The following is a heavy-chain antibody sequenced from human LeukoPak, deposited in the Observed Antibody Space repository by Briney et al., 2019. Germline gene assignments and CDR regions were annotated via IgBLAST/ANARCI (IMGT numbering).Heavy chain of an antibody. V-gene: IGHV3-7*01. Sequence: GRSLRLSCAASGFTFSSYAMHWVRQAPGKGLEWVANIKQDGSEKYYVDSVKGRFTISRDNAKNSPYLQMNSLRAEDTAVYYCARLDYGDPVYWGQGTLVTVSS. D-gene: IGHD4-17*01. J-gene: IGHJ4*02. CDR3: ARLDYGDPVY. CDR2: IKQDGSEK. CDR1: GFTFSSYA.